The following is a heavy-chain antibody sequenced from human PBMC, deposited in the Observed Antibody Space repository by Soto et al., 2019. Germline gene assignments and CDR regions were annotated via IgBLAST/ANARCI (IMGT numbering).Heavy chain of an antibody. CDR2: ISGSGGST. J-gene: IGHJ4*02. CDR3: AKHSSGWYDHYFDY. V-gene: IGHV3-23*01. CDR1: GFTFSSYA. Sequence: PGGSLRLSCAASGFTFSSYAMSWVRQAPGKGLEWVSAISGSGGSTYYADSVKGRFTISRDNSKNKLYLQMNSLRAEDTAVYYCAKHSSGWYDHYFDYWGQGTLVTVSS. D-gene: IGHD6-19*01.